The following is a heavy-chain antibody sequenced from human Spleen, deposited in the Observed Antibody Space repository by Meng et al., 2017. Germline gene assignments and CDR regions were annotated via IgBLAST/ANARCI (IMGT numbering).Heavy chain of an antibody. CDR1: GASISHSNW. V-gene: IGHV4-4*02. J-gene: IGHJ4*02. D-gene: IGHD2-21*01. CDR3: AREGRSHQVGVSVY. CDR2: IYHSGTT. Sequence: QVELQGSAPGGVKPSGTLSLSCAVSGASISHSNWWSWVRQPPGKGLQWIGDIYHSGTTHYNPSLKSRVTISVDTSKNQFSLKLSSVTAADTAVYYCAREGRSHQVGVSVYWGQGNLVTVSS.